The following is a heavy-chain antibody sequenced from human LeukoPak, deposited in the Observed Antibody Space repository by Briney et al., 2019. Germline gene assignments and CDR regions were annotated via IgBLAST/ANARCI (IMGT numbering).Heavy chain of an antibody. CDR3: ASNMGATFGKPRPYYYYGMDV. V-gene: IGHV3-48*01. D-gene: IGHD1-26*01. Sequence: PGGSLRLSCAVSGFTFTSYWMSWVRQAPGKGLEWVSYISSSSSTIYYADSVKGRFTISRDNAKNSLYLQMNSLRAEDTAVYYCASNMGATFGKPRPYYYYGMDVWGQGTTVTVSS. CDR2: ISSSSSTI. CDR1: GFTFTSYW. J-gene: IGHJ6*02.